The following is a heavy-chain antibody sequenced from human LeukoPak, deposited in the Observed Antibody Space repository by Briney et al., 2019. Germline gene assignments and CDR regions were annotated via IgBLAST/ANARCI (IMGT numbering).Heavy chain of an antibody. CDR1: GFNFRFYA. Sequence: GGSLRLSCAASGFNFRFYAMTWVRQAPGKGLEWVSSVSGGGDNTYYADSVKGRFSISRDNSKNTLYLQMNSLTPEDTAVYYCAKGFESSYGSGSTYGLDVWGQGTTVTVFS. CDR2: VSGGGDNT. V-gene: IGHV3-23*01. CDR3: AKGFESSYGSGSTYGLDV. J-gene: IGHJ6*02. D-gene: IGHD3-10*01.